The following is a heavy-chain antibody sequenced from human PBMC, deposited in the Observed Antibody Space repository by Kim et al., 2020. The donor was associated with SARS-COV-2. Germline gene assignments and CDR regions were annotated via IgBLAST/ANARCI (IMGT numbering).Heavy chain of an antibody. CDR2: IFYGGSA. CDR3: ARDLGYCGGGTCYDIHY. CDR1: GGSISGYY. Sequence: SETLSLTCTVSGGSISGYYWSWIRQSPGKGLEWIGYIFYGGSANYNPSLKSRATISVDTANNQFSLSLSSVTAADTAVYYCARDLGYCGGGTCYDIHY. D-gene: IGHD2-15*01. V-gene: IGHV4-59*01. J-gene: IGHJ6*01.